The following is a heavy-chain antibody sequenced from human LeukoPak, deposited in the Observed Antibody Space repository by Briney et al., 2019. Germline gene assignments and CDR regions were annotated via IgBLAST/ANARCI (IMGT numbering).Heavy chain of an antibody. D-gene: IGHD3-16*02. J-gene: IGHJ4*02. CDR1: GASISSSSYY. CDR2: IYYSGST. Sequence: SETLSLTCSVSGASISSSSYYWGWIRQPPGKGLEWIGSIYYSGSTYYNPSLKSRVTISVDTSKNQFSLKLSSVTAADTAVYYCARANWGSYRFDYWGQGTLVTVSS. CDR3: ARANWGSYRFDY. V-gene: IGHV4-39*07.